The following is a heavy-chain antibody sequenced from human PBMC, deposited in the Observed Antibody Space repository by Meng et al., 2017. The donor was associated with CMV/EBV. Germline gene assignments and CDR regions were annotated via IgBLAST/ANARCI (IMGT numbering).Heavy chain of an antibody. CDR1: GFTFSSYA. CDR3: ARGVVVPAAISVRVISVLGYYYYSMDV. Sequence: GGSLRLSCAASGFTFSSYAMHWVRQAPGKGLEWVAVISYDGSNKYYADSVKDRFTISRDNSKNTLYLQMNSLRAEDTAVYYCARGVVVPAAISVRVISVLGYYYYSMDVWGQGTTVTVSS. D-gene: IGHD2-2*01. V-gene: IGHV3-30*04. J-gene: IGHJ6*02. CDR2: ISYDGSNK.